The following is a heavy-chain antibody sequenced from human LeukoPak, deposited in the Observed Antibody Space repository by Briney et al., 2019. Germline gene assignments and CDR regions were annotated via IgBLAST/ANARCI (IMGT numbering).Heavy chain of an antibody. V-gene: IGHV4-59*08. CDR1: DDSISTYY. Sequence: PSETLSLTCSVSDDSISTYYWSWLRQPPGKGLEWIGCIYYSGSTNYNPSLKSRVTISVDTSKNQFSLKLSSVTAADTAVYYCARQRPIFGVAPTWFEPSGEGALVS. J-gene: IGHJ5*02. D-gene: IGHD3-3*01. CDR2: IYYSGST. CDR3: ARQRPIFGVAPTWFEP.